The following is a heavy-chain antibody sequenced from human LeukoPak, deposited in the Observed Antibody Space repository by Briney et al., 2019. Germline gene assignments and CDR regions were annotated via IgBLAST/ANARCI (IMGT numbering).Heavy chain of an antibody. J-gene: IGHJ4*02. CDR2: LHNDETEI. Sequence: GGSLRLSCAASGFIFSNYGMHWVRQAPGKGLEWVAFLHNDETEIYYADSVKGRFSISRDNSKNTLYLQMSSLRDEDTAVYYCVKDTGRGDFWGQGTQVTVSS. D-gene: IGHD1-14*01. CDR3: VKDTGRGDF. V-gene: IGHV3-30*02. CDR1: GFIFSNYG.